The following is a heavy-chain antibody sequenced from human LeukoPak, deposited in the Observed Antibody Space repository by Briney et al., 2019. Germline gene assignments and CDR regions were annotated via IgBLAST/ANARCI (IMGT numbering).Heavy chain of an antibody. CDR1: GFTFKTYW. CDR3: ARDLVQLWSKDF. D-gene: IGHD5-18*01. CDR2: SNSDGSST. Sequence: GGSLRLSCAASGFTFKTYWMHWVRQAPGKGLVWVSHSNSDGSSTSYADSVRGRFTISRDNAKNSLYLQMNSLRAEDTAAYYCARDLVQLWSKDFWGQGTLVTVSS. V-gene: IGHV3-74*01. J-gene: IGHJ4*02.